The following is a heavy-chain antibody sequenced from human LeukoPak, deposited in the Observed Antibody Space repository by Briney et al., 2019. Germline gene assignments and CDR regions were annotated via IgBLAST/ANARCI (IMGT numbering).Heavy chain of an antibody. D-gene: IGHD2-15*01. V-gene: IGHV3-23*01. CDR2: IAVVGGNT. CDR3: ARDCRSGGGPLDI. CDR1: GFTFSNYG. Sequence: HPGGSLRLSCAASGFTFSNYGMAWVRQAPGKGLEWVSTIAVVGGNTHYADSVEGRFTISRQDSNNALHLQLNSLRAEDTAIYYCARDCRSGGGPLDIWGQGTLVTVSS. J-gene: IGHJ4*02.